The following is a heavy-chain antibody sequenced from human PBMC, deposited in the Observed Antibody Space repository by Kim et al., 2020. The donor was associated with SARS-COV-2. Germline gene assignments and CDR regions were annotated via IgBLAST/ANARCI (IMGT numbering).Heavy chain of an antibody. CDR3: TRGKENSGSRGPFDY. J-gene: IGHJ4*02. CDR1: GFTFGDYA. CDR2: IRSKAYGGTT. D-gene: IGHD1-26*01. V-gene: IGHV3-49*04. Sequence: GGSLRLSCTASGFTFGDYAMSWVRQAPGKGLEWVGFIRSKAYGGTTEYAASVKGRFTISRDDSKSIAYLQMNSLKTEDTAVYYCTRGKENSGSRGPFDYWGQGTLVTVSS.